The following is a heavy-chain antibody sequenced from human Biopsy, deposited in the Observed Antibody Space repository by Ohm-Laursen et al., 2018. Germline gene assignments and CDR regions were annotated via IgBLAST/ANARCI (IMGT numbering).Heavy chain of an antibody. Sequence: GTLSLTCTVSGGSMSSYYWTWIRQPPGKGLEWIGNIYHSGRTYYNPSLKSRVTISEEKSKNQFSLKLSSVTAADTAVYYCARLEWRDTFFDFWGQGRLVTVSS. CDR3: ARLEWRDTFFDF. CDR2: IYHSGRT. V-gene: IGHV4-59*04. D-gene: IGHD3-3*01. CDR1: GGSMSSYY. J-gene: IGHJ4*02.